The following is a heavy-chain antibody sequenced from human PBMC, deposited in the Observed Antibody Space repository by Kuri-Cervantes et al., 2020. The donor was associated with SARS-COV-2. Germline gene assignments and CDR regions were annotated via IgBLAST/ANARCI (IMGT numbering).Heavy chain of an antibody. J-gene: IGHJ4*02. CDR1: GFSLRTTGMR. CDR3: ARGGEGLAAAFSFDY. Sequence: SGPTLAKLTQTLTLTCTFSGFSLRTTGMRVSWIRQPPGKALEWLAHIDWDTGTFYRTSLRTRLTISKDTARNQVVLTMTNVDPVDTATYYCARGGEGLAAAFSFDYWGQGILVTVSS. V-gene: IGHV2-70*04. D-gene: IGHD6-13*01. CDR2: IDWDTGT.